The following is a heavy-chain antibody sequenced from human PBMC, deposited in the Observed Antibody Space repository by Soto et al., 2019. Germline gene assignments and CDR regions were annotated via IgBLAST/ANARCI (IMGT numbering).Heavy chain of an antibody. V-gene: IGHV3-30-3*01. CDR1: GFTFSSYA. Sequence: GGSLRLSCAASGFTFSSYAMHWVRQAPGKGLEWVAVISYDGSNKYYADSVKGRFTISRDNSKNTLYLQMNSLRAEDTAVYYCARVSTTSIAARRFSIGVNPDYWGQGTLVTVSS. CDR2: ISYDGSNK. J-gene: IGHJ4*02. D-gene: IGHD6-6*01. CDR3: ARVSTTSIAARRFSIGVNPDY.